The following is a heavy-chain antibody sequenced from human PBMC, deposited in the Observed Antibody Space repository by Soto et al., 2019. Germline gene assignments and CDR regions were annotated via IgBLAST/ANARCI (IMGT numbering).Heavy chain of an antibody. V-gene: IGHV4-31*03. J-gene: IGHJ4*02. D-gene: IGHD3-10*01. CDR1: GGSISSGDYY. CDR3: XXXXXXXXXXGXGSYYVFDY. CDR2: IYYSGST. Sequence: QVQLQESGPGLVKPSQTLSLTCTVSGGSISSGDYYWSWIRQHPGKGLEWIGYIYYSGSTYYNPSLKSRVTLSVDTSKNQFSLKLSSXTAADTAVYYXXXXXXXXXXXGXGSYYVFDYWGQGTLVTVSS.